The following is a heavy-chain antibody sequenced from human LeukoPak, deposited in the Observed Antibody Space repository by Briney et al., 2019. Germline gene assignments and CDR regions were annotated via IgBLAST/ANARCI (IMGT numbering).Heavy chain of an antibody. J-gene: IGHJ6*02. V-gene: IGHV3-30-3*01. D-gene: IGHD1-26*01. CDR3: ARDGTSSRDRPPYYYYYGMDV. CDR2: ISYDGSNK. CDR1: GFTFSSYA. Sequence: GRSLRLSCAASGFTFSSYAMHWVRQAPGKGLEWVAVISYDGSNKYYADSVKGRFTISRNNSNNTLYLQMNSLRAEDTAVYYCARDGTSSRDRPPYYYYYGMDVWGQGTTVTVSS.